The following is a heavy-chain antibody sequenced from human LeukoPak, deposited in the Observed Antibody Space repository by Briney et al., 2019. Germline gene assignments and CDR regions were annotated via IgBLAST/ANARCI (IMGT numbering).Heavy chain of an antibody. J-gene: IGHJ6*03. CDR2: IYYSGSA. V-gene: IGHV4-30-4*08. Sequence: SETLSLTCSVSGGSIRSGDYYWSWIRQAPGKGLEWIGYIYYSGSAYYNPSLKSRLTISVDTSKNQFSLKLSSVTAADTAVYYCARDNKQSLAKYYYYYMDVWGKGTTVTVSS. CDR3: ARDNKQSLAKYYYYYMDV. CDR1: GGSIRSGDYY. D-gene: IGHD6-19*01.